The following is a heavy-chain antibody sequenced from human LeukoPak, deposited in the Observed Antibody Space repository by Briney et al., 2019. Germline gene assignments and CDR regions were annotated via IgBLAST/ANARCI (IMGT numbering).Heavy chain of an antibody. CDR2: IGSGGTTI. CDR1: GFTFSSHE. V-gene: IGHV3-48*03. Sequence: GGSLRLSGAGSGFTFSSHEMNWVRQAPGKGLEWVSYIGSGGTTISYADSVKGRFTISRDNAMNSLYLQMNSLRAEDTAVYYCAREYSGVFDYWGQGTLVTVSS. J-gene: IGHJ4*02. CDR3: AREYSGVFDY. D-gene: IGHD5-12*01.